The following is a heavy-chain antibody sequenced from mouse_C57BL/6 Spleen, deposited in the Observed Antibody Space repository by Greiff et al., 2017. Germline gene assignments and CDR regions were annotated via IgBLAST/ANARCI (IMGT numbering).Heavy chain of an antibody. D-gene: IGHD1-1*01. CDR1: GYAFSSYW. CDR3: ARRDYGSTFYYAMDY. V-gene: IGHV1-80*01. CDR2: IYPGDGDT. Sequence: QVQLQQSGAELVKPGASVKISCKASGYAFSSYWMNWVKQRPGKGLEWIGQIYPGDGDTNYNGKFKGKATLTADKSSSTAYMQLSSLTSEDSAVXFCARRDYGSTFYYAMDYWGQGTSVTVSS. J-gene: IGHJ4*01.